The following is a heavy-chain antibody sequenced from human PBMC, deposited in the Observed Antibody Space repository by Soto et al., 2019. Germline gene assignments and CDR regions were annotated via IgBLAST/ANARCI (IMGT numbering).Heavy chain of an antibody. D-gene: IGHD5-12*01. J-gene: IGHJ6*02. V-gene: IGHV1-69*01. Sequence: QVQLVQSGAEVKKPGSSVKVSCKASGGTFSSYAISWVRQAPGQGLEWMGGIIPIFGTANDAQKFQGRVTITADESTSTAYMELSSLRSEDTAVYYCAGRTNSGYDLAYYYYGIDVWRQGTTVTVSS. CDR1: GGTFSSYA. CDR3: AGRTNSGYDLAYYYYGIDV. CDR2: IIPIFGTA.